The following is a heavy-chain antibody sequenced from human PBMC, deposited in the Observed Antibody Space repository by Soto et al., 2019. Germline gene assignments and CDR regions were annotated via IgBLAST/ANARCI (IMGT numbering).Heavy chain of an antibody. CDR1: GFTFSSYG. CDR3: XXXXXXXXXXXXXXXYYYMDV. Sequence: QVQLVESGGGVVQPGRSLRLSCAASGFTFSSYGMHWVRQAPGXGLXWVAXIWXDGSNKYYADSVKGRFTISRDNFXNTLXLQMNXXXAXXXXVXXXXXXXXXXXXXXXXXXYYYMDVWGKGTTVTVSS. J-gene: IGHJ6*03. CDR2: IWXDGSNK. V-gene: IGHV3-33*01.